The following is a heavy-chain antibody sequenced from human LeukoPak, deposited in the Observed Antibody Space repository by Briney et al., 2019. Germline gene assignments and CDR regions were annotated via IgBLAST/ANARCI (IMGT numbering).Heavy chain of an antibody. D-gene: IGHD2-21*01. J-gene: IGHJ3*02. V-gene: IGHV1-18*01. CDR3: ASGLSYCGGDCLESRSDAFDI. Sequence: GASVKVSCKASGYTFTSYGISWVRQAPGQGLEWMGWISAYNGNTNYAQKLQGRVTMTTDTSTSTAYMELRSLRSDDTAVYYCASGLSYCGGDCLESRSDAFDIWGQGTMVTVSS. CDR2: ISAYNGNT. CDR1: GYTFTSYG.